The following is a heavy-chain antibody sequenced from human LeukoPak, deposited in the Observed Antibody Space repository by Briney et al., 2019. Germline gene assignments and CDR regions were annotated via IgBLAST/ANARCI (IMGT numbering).Heavy chain of an antibody. CDR1: GFTFSTYA. Sequence: GGSLRLSCAASGFTFSTYAMSWVRQAPGKGLEWVSRITTGGSTFYADSVKGRFTISRDNSKNTLYLQMNSLRAEDTAVYYCAKEAVVGLGDPWGQGTLVTVSS. J-gene: IGHJ5*02. CDR2: ITTGGST. CDR3: AKEAVVGLGDP. D-gene: IGHD2-15*01. V-gene: IGHV3-23*01.